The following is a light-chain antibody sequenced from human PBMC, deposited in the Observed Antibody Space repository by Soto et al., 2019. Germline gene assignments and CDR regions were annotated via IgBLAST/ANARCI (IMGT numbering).Light chain of an antibody. Sequence: QSALTQPPSASGSPGQSVTISCTGTSSDVGSYRFVSWYQQHPGKAPKLLIYEVSKRPSGVPDRFSGSRSGNTASLTISGLQTEDEADYHCCSYAGSPFYVFGIGTKLTVL. V-gene: IGLV2-8*01. CDR1: SSDVGSYRF. J-gene: IGLJ1*01. CDR3: CSYAGSPFYV. CDR2: EVS.